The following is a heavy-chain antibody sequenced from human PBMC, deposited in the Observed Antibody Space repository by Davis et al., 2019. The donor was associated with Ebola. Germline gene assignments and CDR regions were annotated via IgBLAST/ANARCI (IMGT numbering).Heavy chain of an antibody. V-gene: IGHV3-9*01. D-gene: IGHD6-13*01. J-gene: IGHJ4*02. CDR3: AGAAALTY. Sequence: GGSLRLSCAASGFTFDDYAMHWVRQAPGKGLEWVSGISWNSGTIGYADSVKGRFIISRDNAKNSLYLQMNSLRAEDTAVYYCAGAAALTYWGQGTLVTVSS. CDR2: ISWNSGTI. CDR1: GFTFDDYA.